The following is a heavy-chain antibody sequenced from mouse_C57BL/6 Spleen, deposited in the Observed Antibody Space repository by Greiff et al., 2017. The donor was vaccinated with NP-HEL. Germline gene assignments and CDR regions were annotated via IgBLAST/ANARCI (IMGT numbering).Heavy chain of an antibody. V-gene: IGHV1-52*01. CDR1: GYTFTSYW. CDR3: AREEDGNRFAY. CDR2: IDPSDSET. J-gene: IGHJ3*01. Sequence: QVQLQQPGAELVRPGSSVKLSCKASGYTFTSYWMHWVKQRPIQGLEWIGNIDPSDSETHYNQKFKDKATLTVDKSSSTAYMQLSSLTSEDSAVYYCAREEDGNRFAYWGQGTLVTVSA. D-gene: IGHD2-1*01.